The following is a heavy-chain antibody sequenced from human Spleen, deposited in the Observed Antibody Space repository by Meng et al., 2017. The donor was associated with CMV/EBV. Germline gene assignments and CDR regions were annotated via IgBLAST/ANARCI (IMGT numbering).Heavy chain of an antibody. Sequence: GESLKISCAASQFSVRIHYMSWVRQAPGKGLEWVSVIYSGGNTYYADSVKGRFTISRDISKNTVYLQINTLSGGDTAVYYCPSTKKPGMAYSFHGMDVWGQGTTVTVSS. CDR2: IYSGGNT. CDR3: PSTKKPGMAYSFHGMDV. V-gene: IGHV3-66*02. J-gene: IGHJ6*02. CDR1: QFSVRIHY. D-gene: IGHD1-14*01.